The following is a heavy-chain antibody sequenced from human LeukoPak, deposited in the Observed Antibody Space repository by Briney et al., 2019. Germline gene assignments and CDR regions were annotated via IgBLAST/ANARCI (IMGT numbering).Heavy chain of an antibody. J-gene: IGHJ6*02. Sequence: ASVKVSCKASGYTFSNYGITWVRQAPGQGLEWMGWISAYNGNTNYAQKFQGRVTMTRDTSISTAYMELSRLRSDDTAVYYCARGPATTKTYYYYGMDVWGQGTTVTVSS. CDR3: ARGPATTKTYYYYGMDV. V-gene: IGHV1-18*01. D-gene: IGHD5-12*01. CDR2: ISAYNGNT. CDR1: GYTFSNYG.